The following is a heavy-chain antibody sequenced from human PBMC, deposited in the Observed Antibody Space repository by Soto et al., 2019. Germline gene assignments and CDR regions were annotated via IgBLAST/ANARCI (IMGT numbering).Heavy chain of an antibody. CDR1: GDSVSSNSAA. D-gene: IGHD3-22*01. CDR3: ASPYDSSGYYPRDAFDI. Sequence: SQTLSLTCAISGDSVSSNSAAWNWIRQSPSRGLEWLGRTYYRSKWYNDYAVSVKSRITINPDTSKNQFSLQLNSVTPEDTAVYYCASPYDSSGYYPRDAFDIWGQGTMVTVSS. V-gene: IGHV6-1*01. CDR2: TYYRSKWYN. J-gene: IGHJ3*02.